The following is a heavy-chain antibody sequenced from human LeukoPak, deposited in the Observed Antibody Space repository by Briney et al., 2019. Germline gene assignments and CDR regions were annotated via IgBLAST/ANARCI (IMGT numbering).Heavy chain of an antibody. D-gene: IGHD2-2*01. CDR1: GFTFSSYA. CDR3: ARDLYCSSTSCTDAFDI. CDR2: ISGSGGST. Sequence: PGGSLRLSCAASGFTFSSYAMSWVRQAPGKGLEWVSAISGSGGSTYYADSVKGRFTISRDNAKSSLFLQMSSLRAEDTAVYFCARDLYCSSTSCTDAFDIWGQGTMVIASS. J-gene: IGHJ3*02. V-gene: IGHV3-23*01.